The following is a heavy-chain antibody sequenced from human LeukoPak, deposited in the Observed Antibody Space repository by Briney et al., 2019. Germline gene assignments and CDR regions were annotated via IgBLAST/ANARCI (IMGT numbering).Heavy chain of an antibody. V-gene: IGHV3-7*01. J-gene: IGHJ6*03. CDR1: GFTFSSYW. CDR2: IKQDGSEK. CDR3: AREIAAAFYYYMDV. Sequence: PGGSPRLSCAASGFTFSSYWMSWVRQAPGKGLEWVANIKQDGSEKYYVDSVKGRFTISRDNAKNSLYLQMNSLRAEDTAVYYCAREIAAAFYYYMDVWGKGTTVTVSS. D-gene: IGHD6-13*01.